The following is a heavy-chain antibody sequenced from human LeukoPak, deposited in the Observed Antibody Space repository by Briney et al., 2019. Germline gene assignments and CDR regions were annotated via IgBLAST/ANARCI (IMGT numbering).Heavy chain of an antibody. V-gene: IGHV1-18*01. Sequence: ATVKVSCKASGFTFTSYGISWVRQAPGQRLEWMGWISAYNGNTNYAQKLQGRVAMTADTSTSTAYMELRSLRSDDTAVYYCARDNIPGTMVRGVIPFDYWGQGALVTVSS. CDR3: ARDNIPGTMVRGVIPFDY. CDR2: ISAYNGNT. CDR1: GFTFTSYG. D-gene: IGHD3-10*01. J-gene: IGHJ4*02.